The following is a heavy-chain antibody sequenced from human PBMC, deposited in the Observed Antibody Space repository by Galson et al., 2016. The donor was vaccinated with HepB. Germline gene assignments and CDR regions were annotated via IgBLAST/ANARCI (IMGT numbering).Heavy chain of an antibody. J-gene: IGHJ4*02. CDR1: GYTFNTYN. Sequence: SVKVSCKASGYTFNTYNMHWVRQAPGQGLEWMGIIKPSGGNTIYAQKFQDRITMTRDTSTSTVYMELISLRSEDTAVYYCARELDHSFYFYYWGQGTLLTGSS. V-gene: IGHV1-46*02. CDR3: ARELDHSFYFYY. CDR2: IKPSGGNT. D-gene: IGHD1-14*01.